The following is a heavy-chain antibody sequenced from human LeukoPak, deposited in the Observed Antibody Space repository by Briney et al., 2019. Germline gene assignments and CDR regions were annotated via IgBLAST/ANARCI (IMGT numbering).Heavy chain of an antibody. D-gene: IGHD1-1*01. Sequence: PGGSLRLSCAASGFAFSSYAMSWVRQAPGKGLEWVSAISTSGGSTYYADSVKGRFTISRDNSKNTLYLQMNSLRAEDTAVYHCAKARYGHYLDYWGQGTLVTVSS. CDR3: AKARYGHYLDY. V-gene: IGHV3-23*01. CDR2: ISTSGGST. J-gene: IGHJ4*02. CDR1: GFAFSSYA.